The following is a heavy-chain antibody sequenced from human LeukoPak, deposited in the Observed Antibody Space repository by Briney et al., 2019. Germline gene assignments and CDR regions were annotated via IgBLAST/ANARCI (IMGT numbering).Heavy chain of an antibody. CDR2: IRYDGSNK. Sequence: GGSLRLSCAASGFTFSSYGMHWVRQAPGKGLEWVAFIRYDGSNKYYADSVKGRFTISRDNSKNTLYLQMNSLRAEDTAVYYCAKDEGYSGSYYYYYMDVWGKGTTVTVSS. D-gene: IGHD1-26*01. CDR3: AKDEGYSGSYYYYYMDV. CDR1: GFTFSSYG. V-gene: IGHV3-30*02. J-gene: IGHJ6*03.